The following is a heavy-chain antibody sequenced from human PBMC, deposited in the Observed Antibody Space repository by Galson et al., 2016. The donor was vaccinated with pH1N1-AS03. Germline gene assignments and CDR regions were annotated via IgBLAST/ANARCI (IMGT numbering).Heavy chain of an antibody. CDR2: IIPIFGTR. J-gene: IGHJ4*02. Sequence: SVKVSCKASGGTFGGYAVSWVRQAPGQGLEWMGGIIPIFGTRHYAQRFQGRVTITADESTTTASMELSSLRFEDTAMYYCARDVSGSYGLDYWGQGTQVTVSS. V-gene: IGHV1-69*13. D-gene: IGHD1-26*01. CDR1: GGTFGGYA. CDR3: ARDVSGSYGLDY.